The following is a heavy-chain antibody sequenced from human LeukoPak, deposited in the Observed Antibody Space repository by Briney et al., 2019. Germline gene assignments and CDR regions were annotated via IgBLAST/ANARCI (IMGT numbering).Heavy chain of an antibody. Sequence: SQTLSLTCALSGDSVSSNSAAWNWIRQSPSRGLEWLGRTYYRSKWYNDYAVSVKSRITINPDTSKNQFSLQLNSVTPEDTAVYYCARSPEQWLGHYYYYYMDVWGKGTTVTVSS. V-gene: IGHV6-1*01. CDR1: GDSVSSNSAA. CDR3: ARSPEQWLGHYYYYYMDV. D-gene: IGHD6-19*01. J-gene: IGHJ6*03. CDR2: TYYRSKWYN.